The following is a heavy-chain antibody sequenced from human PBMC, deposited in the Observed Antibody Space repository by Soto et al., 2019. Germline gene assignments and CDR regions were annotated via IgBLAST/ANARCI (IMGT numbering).Heavy chain of an antibody. CDR1: GFTFSSYG. D-gene: IGHD5-18*01. Sequence: GGSLRLSCAASGFTFSSYGMHWVRQAPGKGLEWVAVISYDGSNKYYADSVKGRFTISRDNSKNTLYLQMNSLRAEDTAVYYCAKDSAAEQGYSYGYTDYWGQGTLVTVSS. J-gene: IGHJ4*02. V-gene: IGHV3-30*18. CDR3: AKDSAAEQGYSYGYTDY. CDR2: ISYDGSNK.